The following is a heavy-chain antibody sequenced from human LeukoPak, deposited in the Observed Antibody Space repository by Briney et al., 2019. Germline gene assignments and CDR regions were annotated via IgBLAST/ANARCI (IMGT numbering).Heavy chain of an antibody. CDR1: GFTFDDYG. CDR3: ARGQDTVITSRDAFDI. CDR2: INWNGGTT. J-gene: IGHJ3*02. Sequence: GGSLRLSCAASGFTFDDYGMTWVRQAPGKGLEWVSGINWNGGTTGYADSVKGRFTISRDNAKNSLHLQMNSLRAEDTAVYYCARGQDTVITSRDAFDIWGQGTMVTVSS. D-gene: IGHD4-23*01. V-gene: IGHV3-20*04.